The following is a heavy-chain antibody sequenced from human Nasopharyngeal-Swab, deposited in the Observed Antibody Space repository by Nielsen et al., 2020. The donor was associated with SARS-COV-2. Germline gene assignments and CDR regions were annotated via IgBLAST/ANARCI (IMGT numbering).Heavy chain of an antibody. CDR2: INPNSGGT. V-gene: IGHV1-2*04. Sequence: ASVKVSCKTSGYTFTDYYIHWLRQVPGQGLEWVGWINPNSGGTNYAQKFQGWVTMTRDTSISTAYMELSRLKSDDTAMYYCARDRSASWSALDVWGKGTTVTVSS. CDR3: ARDRSASWSALDV. J-gene: IGHJ6*04. D-gene: IGHD6-13*01. CDR1: GYTFTDYY.